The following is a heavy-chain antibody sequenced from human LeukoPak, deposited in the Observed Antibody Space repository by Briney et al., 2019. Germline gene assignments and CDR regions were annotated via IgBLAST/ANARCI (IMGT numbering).Heavy chain of an antibody. V-gene: IGHV3-7*03. Sequence: GGSLRLSCAASGFTFSNSWMSWVRQAPGKGLEWVATIKPDGSAQYYVDSVKGRFTISRDNSKNTLYLQMNSLRAEDTAVYYCARSGAFNYGMDVWGQGTTVTVSS. J-gene: IGHJ6*02. D-gene: IGHD1-26*01. CDR1: GFTFSNSW. CDR3: ARSGAFNYGMDV. CDR2: IKPDGSAQ.